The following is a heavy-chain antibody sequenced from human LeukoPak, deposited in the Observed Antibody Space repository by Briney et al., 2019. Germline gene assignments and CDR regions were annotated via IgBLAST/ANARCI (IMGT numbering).Heavy chain of an antibody. J-gene: IGHJ5*02. Sequence: GGSLRLSCAASGFTFSSYWMHWVRQAPGKGLVWLSRINSDGSSTSYADSVKGRFTISRDNAKNTLYLQMNSLRAEDTAVYYCARLRGITIFGVVPKGFDPWGQGTLVTVSS. V-gene: IGHV3-74*01. CDR2: INSDGSST. D-gene: IGHD3-3*01. CDR3: ARLRGITIFGVVPKGFDP. CDR1: GFTFSSYW.